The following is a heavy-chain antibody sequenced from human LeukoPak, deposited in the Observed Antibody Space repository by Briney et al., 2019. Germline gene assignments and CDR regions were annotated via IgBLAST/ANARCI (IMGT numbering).Heavy chain of an antibody. Sequence: PSETLSLTCTVSGGSISSYYWSWIRQPPGKGLEWIGYIYYSGSTNYNPSLKSRVTILVDTSAADTAVYFCARDPGYSTYPDWWFDPWGQGTLVTVSS. V-gene: IGHV4-59*01. CDR1: GGSISSYY. D-gene: IGHD6-13*01. J-gene: IGHJ5*02. CDR3: WFDP. CDR2: IYYSGST.